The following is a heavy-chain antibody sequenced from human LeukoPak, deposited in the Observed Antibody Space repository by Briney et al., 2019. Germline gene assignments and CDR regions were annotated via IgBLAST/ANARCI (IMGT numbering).Heavy chain of an antibody. CDR2: IHYSGNN. J-gene: IGHJ4*02. CDR1: GDSISSGDYL. D-gene: IGHD1-26*01. CDR3: ARSSGSYGNDY. Sequence: SETLSLTCTVSGDSISSGDYLWNWIRQPPGKGLEWIGYIHYSGNNNYNPSLKSRVTISVDTSKNQFSLKLSSVTAADTAVYYCARSSGSYGNDYWGQGTLVTVSS. V-gene: IGHV4-61*08.